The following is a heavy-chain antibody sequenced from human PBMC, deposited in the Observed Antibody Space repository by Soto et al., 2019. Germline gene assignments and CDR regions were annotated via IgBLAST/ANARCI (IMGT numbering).Heavy chain of an antibody. V-gene: IGHV3-74*01. J-gene: IGHJ6*02. CDR3: ARDSYYGMDV. CDR2: IYGGGSGT. Sequence: EVKLVESGGGLVQPGGSLRLSCGASGFTFSTYWMHWVRQAPGKGLVWVSRIYGGGSGTTYADSVKGRFTISRDNAKNTLYLQMNSLRPEDTAVYYCARDSYYGMDVWGQGTTVTVSS. CDR1: GFTFSTYW.